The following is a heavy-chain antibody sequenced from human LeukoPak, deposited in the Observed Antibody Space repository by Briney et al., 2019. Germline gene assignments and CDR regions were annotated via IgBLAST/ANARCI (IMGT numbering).Heavy chain of an antibody. Sequence: GGSLRLSCAASGFTFSSYSMNWVRQAPGKGLEWVLAISGSSDSTYYADSVKGRFTIARDNSKNTLYLQMNSLRAGDTAVYYCVKGSAASLPYYFDYWGQGTLVTVSS. D-gene: IGHD2-2*01. V-gene: IGHV3-23*01. CDR3: VKGSAASLPYYFDY. CDR2: ISGSSDST. CDR1: GFTFSSYS. J-gene: IGHJ4*02.